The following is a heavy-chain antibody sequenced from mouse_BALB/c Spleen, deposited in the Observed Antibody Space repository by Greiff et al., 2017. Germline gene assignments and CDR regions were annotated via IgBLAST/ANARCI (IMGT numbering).Heavy chain of an antibody. CDR2: ISYDGSN. D-gene: IGHD1-1*01. V-gene: IGHV3-6*02. CDR1: GYSITSGYY. J-gene: IGHJ2*01. Sequence: DVKLVESGPGLVKPSQSLSLTCSVTGYSITSGYYWNWIRQFPGNKLEWMGYISYDGSNNYNPSLKNRISITRDTSKNQFFLKLNSVTTEDTATYYCARSSITTVPFDYWGQGTTLTVSS. CDR3: ARSSITTVPFDY.